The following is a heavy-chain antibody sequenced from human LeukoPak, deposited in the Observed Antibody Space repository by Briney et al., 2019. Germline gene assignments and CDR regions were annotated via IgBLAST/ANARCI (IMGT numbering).Heavy chain of an antibody. CDR1: GASISGYY. CDR2: IYYTGNT. J-gene: IGHJ5*02. Sequence: SETLSLTCTVSGASISGYYWSWIRQPPGKGLDYIGYIYYTGNTNYNPSLKSRVTISVDTSKNQFSLKLSAVTAADTAVYYCARGRGGGGTSNNWFDPWDQGTHVIVSS. CDR3: ARGRGGGGTSNNWFDP. D-gene: IGHD2-15*01. V-gene: IGHV4-59*01.